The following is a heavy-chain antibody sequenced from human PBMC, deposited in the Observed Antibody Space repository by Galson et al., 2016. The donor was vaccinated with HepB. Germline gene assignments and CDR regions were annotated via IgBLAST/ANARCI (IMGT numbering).Heavy chain of an antibody. CDR1: GDSVSSNSAA. CDR2: TYYRSKWYN. V-gene: IGHV6-1*01. CDR3: AMGPRAYFDF. Sequence: CAISGDSVSSNSAAWNWIRQSPSRGLEWLGRTYYRSKWYNDYAVSVKSRIPINPNTSKNQFSLQLNAVTPEDTAVYYCAMGPRAYFDFWGQGTLVTVAS. J-gene: IGHJ4*02.